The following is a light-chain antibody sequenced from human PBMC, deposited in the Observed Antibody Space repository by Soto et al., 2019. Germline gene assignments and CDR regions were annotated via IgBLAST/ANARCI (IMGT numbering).Light chain of an antibody. CDR1: SSDVGGYKY. V-gene: IGLV2-8*01. J-gene: IGLJ1*01. CDR3: SSYAGSNNLGV. CDR2: EVN. Sequence: QSGLTQPPSASGSPGQSVTISCTGTSSDVGGYKYVSWYQQHPGKAPKLMIFEVNKRPSGVPDRFSGSKSGNTASLTVSGLQAEDEADYYCSSYAGSNNLGVFGTGTKLTVL.